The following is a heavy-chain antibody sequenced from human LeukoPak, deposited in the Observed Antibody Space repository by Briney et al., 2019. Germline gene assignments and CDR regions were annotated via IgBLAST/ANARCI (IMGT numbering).Heavy chain of an antibody. CDR3: ATKQWLAPPPDS. Sequence: GGSLRLSCAASGFTFSKYWMLWVRHAPGKGLESVSRINTDGTDTTYADSVKGRLTVSRDNADNTMFLQMNSVRDEDTAVYYCATKQWLAPPPDSWGQGTPVTVSS. CDR2: INTDGTDT. V-gene: IGHV3-74*01. J-gene: IGHJ4*02. CDR1: GFTFSKYW. D-gene: IGHD6-19*01.